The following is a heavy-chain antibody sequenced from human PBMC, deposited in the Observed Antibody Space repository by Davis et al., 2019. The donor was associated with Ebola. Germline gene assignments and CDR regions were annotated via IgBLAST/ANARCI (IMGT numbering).Heavy chain of an antibody. CDR3: AGVRFLEWPYDY. D-gene: IGHD3-3*01. J-gene: IGHJ4*02. V-gene: IGHV4-31*03. Sequence: SETLSLTCTVSGGSISSGGYYWSWIRQHPGKGLEWIGYIYYSGSTYYNPSLKSRVTISVDTSKNQFSLKLSSVTAADTAVYYCAGVRFLEWPYDYWGQGTLVTVS. CDR1: GGSISSGGYY. CDR2: IYYSGST.